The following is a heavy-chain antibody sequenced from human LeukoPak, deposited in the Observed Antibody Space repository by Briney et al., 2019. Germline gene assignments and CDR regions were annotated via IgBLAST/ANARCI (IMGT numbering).Heavy chain of an antibody. V-gene: IGHV4-61*02. D-gene: IGHD6-19*01. CDR1: GGSINIGSYY. CDR2: ISSSGST. Sequence: PSETLSLTCTVSGGSINIGSYYWTWIRQPAGKGLEWIGRISSSGSTNYNPSLKSRVTISVDTFKNQFSLKLSSVTAADTAVYYCARGAAVAFDNWGQGTLVTVSS. J-gene: IGHJ4*02. CDR3: ARGAAVAFDN.